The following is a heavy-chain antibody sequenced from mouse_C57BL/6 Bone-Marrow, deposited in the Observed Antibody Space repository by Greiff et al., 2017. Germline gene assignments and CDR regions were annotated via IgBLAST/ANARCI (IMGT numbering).Heavy chain of an antibody. CDR1: GFTFSSYG. D-gene: IGHD2-14*01. J-gene: IGHJ4*01. V-gene: IGHV5-6*01. CDR3: AREVYAMDY. CDR2: ISSGGSYT. Sequence: EVQGVESGGDLVKPGGSLKLSCAASGFTFSSYGMSWVRQTPDKRLEWVATISSGGSYTYYPDSVKGRFTISRENAKNTLYLQMSSLKSEDTAMDYCAREVYAMDYWGQGTSVTVSS.